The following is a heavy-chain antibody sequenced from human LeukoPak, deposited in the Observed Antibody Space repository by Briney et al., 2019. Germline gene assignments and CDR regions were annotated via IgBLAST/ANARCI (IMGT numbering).Heavy chain of an antibody. CDR3: AKNGDRGAYCTGGTCYPYFYYYMDV. Sequence: GGSLRLSCAASGFTFSRYGMHWVRQAPGKGLEWVAFTRYDGSNKFYADSVKGRYTISRDNSKNTLYLQMNSLRAEDTAIYYCAKNGDRGAYCTGGTCYPYFYYYMDVWGKGTTVTI. V-gene: IGHV3-30*02. CDR1: GFTFSRYG. D-gene: IGHD2-15*01. J-gene: IGHJ6*03. CDR2: TRYDGSNK.